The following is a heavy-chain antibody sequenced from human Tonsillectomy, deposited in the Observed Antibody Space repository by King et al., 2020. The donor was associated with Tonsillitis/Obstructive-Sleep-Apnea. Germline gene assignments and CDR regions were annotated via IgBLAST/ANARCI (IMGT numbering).Heavy chain of an antibody. CDR2: IYYSGST. CDR1: GGSISSYY. Sequence: VQLQESGPGLVKPSETLSLTCTVSGGSISSYYWSWLRQPPGKGLEWIGYIYYSGSTNYNPSLKSRVTISVDTSKNQFSLKLSSVTAADTAVYYCARTPLSVLWGTFDIWGQGAMVTVSS. J-gene: IGHJ3*02. V-gene: IGHV4-59*01. CDR3: ARTPLSVLWGTFDI. D-gene: IGHD2-2*01.